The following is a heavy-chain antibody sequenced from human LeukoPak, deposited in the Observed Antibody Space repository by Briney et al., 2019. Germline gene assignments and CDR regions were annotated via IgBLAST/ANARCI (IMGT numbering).Heavy chain of an antibody. CDR3: TAGTGRSDFDY. CDR2: IKRKGDDGTI. J-gene: IGHJ4*02. Sequence: KPGGSLRLSCAASGFTFSNAWMSWVRQAPGKGREWVGRIKRKGDDGTIDYAAPVKGRLTISRDDSKNTLYLQMNSLKSEDTAVYYCTAGTGRSDFDYWGQGTLVTVSS. CDR1: GFTFSNAW. D-gene: IGHD3/OR15-3a*01. V-gene: IGHV3-15*01.